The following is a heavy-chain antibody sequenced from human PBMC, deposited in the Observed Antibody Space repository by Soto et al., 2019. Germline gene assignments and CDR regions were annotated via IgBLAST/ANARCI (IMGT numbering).Heavy chain of an antibody. V-gene: IGHV3-23*01. J-gene: IGHJ4*02. CDR1: GFTFSSYA. D-gene: IGHD4-17*01. Sequence: EVQLLESGGGLVQPGGSLRLSCAASGFTFSSYAMRWVRQAPGKGLEWVSAISGSGGSTYYADSVKGRFTISIDNSKNTLYLQMNSLRAEDTAVYYCAKAGSMPNDYGVWGQGTLVTVSS. CDR2: ISGSGGST. CDR3: AKAGSMPNDYGV.